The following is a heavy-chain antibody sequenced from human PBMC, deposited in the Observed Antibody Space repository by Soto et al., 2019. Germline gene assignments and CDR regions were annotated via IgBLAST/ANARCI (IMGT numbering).Heavy chain of an antibody. D-gene: IGHD3-10*01. V-gene: IGHV3-33*01. CDR3: ARISGSGHLGWFDP. J-gene: IGHJ5*02. CDR1: GFTFNTYG. Sequence: QVQLVQSGGGVVQSGRSLRLSCISSGFTFNTYGMFWARQAPGTGLGWVAGVRYDGSYRYYVDSVKGRFTVSRDNSKNTVYLEMNNLRAEDTAVYYCARISGSGHLGWFDPWGQGTLVTVSS. CDR2: VRYDGSYR.